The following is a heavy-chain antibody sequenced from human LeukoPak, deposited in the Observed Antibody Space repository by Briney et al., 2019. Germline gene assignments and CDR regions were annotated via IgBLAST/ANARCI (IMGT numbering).Heavy chain of an antibody. CDR3: ARAGTIFGVVIMRY. J-gene: IGHJ4*02. CDR1: GGSLSGFY. D-gene: IGHD3-3*01. V-gene: IGHV4-34*01. Sequence: PSETLSLTCAVYGGSLSGFYWSWIRQPPGKGLEWIGEINHRGSTNYNPSLKSRVTISVDTFKNQFSLKLTSVTAADTAVYYCARAGTIFGVVIMRYWGQGTLVTVSS. CDR2: INHRGST.